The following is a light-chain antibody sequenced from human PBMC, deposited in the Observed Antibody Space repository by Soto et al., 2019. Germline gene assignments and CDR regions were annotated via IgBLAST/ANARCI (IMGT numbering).Light chain of an antibody. J-gene: IGLJ1*01. CDR2: GSD. CDR3: QSYDSNLSEV. V-gene: IGLV1-40*01. CDR1: GSNIGAGYG. Sequence: QSVLTQPPSVPVAPGQTVTSSCTGSGSNIGAGYGVQWYQQLPGTAPRLLIYGSDDRPSGVPDRFSASVSGNSASLAITGLQTEDEAVYYCQSYDSNLSEVFGPGTKVTVL.